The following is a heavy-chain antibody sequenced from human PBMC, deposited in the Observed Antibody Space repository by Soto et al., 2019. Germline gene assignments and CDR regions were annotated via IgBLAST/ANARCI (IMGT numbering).Heavy chain of an antibody. Sequence: SATLSLTCTVSGGSFSSSSYYWGWIRQPPGKGLEWVGSIYYSGSTYYNPSLKSRVTISVDTSKNQFSLKLSSVTAADTAVYYCARNGWGTMVRSGPYSYYGMDVWGQGTTVT. J-gene: IGHJ6*02. CDR3: ARNGWGTMVRSGPYSYYGMDV. D-gene: IGHD3-10*01. V-gene: IGHV4-39*01. CDR1: GGSFSSSSYY. CDR2: IYYSGST.